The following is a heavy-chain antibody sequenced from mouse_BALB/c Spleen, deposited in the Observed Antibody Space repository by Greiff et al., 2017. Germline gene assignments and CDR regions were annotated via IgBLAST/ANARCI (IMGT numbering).Heavy chain of an antibody. Sequence: EVKLVESGPGLVKPSQSLSLTCTVTGYSITSDYAWNWIRQFPGNKLEWMGYISYSGSTSYNPSLKSRISITRDTSKNQFFLQLNSVTTEDTATYYCARNPLITTVVAHWYFDVWGAGTTVTVSS. CDR3: ARNPLITTVVAHWYFDV. V-gene: IGHV3-2*02. J-gene: IGHJ1*01. CDR1: GYSITSDYA. D-gene: IGHD1-1*01. CDR2: ISYSGST.